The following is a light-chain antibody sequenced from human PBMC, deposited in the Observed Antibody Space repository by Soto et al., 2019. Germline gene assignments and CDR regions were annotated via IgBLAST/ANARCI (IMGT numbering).Light chain of an antibody. V-gene: IGLV2-18*02. CDR1: SSDVGDSNR. Sequence: SALTQPPSVSGSPGQSVTISCTGTSSDVGDSNRISWYQQPPGTAPKLMVYEVSNRPSGVPDRFSGSKSGNTASLTISGLQAEDEADYYCSSYTSTNTFLFGGGTKLTVL. CDR3: SSYTSTNTFL. CDR2: EVS. J-gene: IGLJ2*01.